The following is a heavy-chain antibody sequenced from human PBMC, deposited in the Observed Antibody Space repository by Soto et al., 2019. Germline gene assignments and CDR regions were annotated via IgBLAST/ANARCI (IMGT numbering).Heavy chain of an antibody. CDR2: MNPNSGNT. V-gene: IGHV1-8*01. CDR3: ARGPRYSYGLPVDV. D-gene: IGHD5-18*01. Sequence: QVQLVQSGAEVKKPGASVKVSCKASGYTFTSYDINWVRQATGQGLEWMGWMNPNSGNTGYAQKFQGRVTMTRNTSISTAYMGLSSLRSEDTAVYYCARGPRYSYGLPVDVWGQGTTVTVSS. J-gene: IGHJ6*02. CDR1: GYTFTSYD.